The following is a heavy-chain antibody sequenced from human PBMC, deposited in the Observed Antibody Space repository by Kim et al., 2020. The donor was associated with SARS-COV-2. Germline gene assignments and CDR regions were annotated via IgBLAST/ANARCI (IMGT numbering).Heavy chain of an antibody. D-gene: IGHD5-12*01. Sequence: PSTKSRVTISVDTSRNQYTLKLGSVTAADTAVYYCARLGVEMATIIDIDCWGQGTLVTVSS. CDR3: ARLGVEMATIIDIDC. V-gene: IGHV4-39*01. J-gene: IGHJ4*02.